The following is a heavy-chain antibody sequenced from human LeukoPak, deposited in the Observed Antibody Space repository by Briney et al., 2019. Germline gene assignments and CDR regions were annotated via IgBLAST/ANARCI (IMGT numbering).Heavy chain of an antibody. J-gene: IGHJ3*02. CDR2: INHSGST. CDR1: GGSFSGYY. D-gene: IGHD2-2*01. Sequence: PSETLSLTCAVYGGSFSGYYWSWIRQPPGKGLEWIGEINHSGSTNYNPSLKSRVTISVDTSKNQLSLKVNSVTAADTAMYYCVKSNSRYQPWALDIWGRGTMVTVSS. CDR3: VKSNSRYQPWALDI. V-gene: IGHV4-34*01.